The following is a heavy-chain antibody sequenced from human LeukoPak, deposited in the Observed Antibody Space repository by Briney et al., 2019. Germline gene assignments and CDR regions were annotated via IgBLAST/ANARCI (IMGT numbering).Heavy chain of an antibody. CDR2: IFISGTT. CDR3: VRQGYNYGAFNA. J-gene: IGHJ4*02. CDR1: GDSISCCY. Sequence: SDTLSLTCAVSGDSISCCYWTWIRQPAGKGLEWIGRIFISGTTNYNPSLQGRVTMSVDRSKSQFSLRLSSMTAADTAVYYCVRQGYNYGAFNAWGQGTQVTVSS. D-gene: IGHD5-18*01. V-gene: IGHV4-4*07.